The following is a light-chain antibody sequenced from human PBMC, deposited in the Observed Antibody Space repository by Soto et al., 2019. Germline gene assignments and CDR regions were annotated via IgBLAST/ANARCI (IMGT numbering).Light chain of an antibody. Sequence: EIVLTQSPATLSLSPGARAPLSCRASQSVSSYLAWYQQQPGQAPRLLIYGASTRATGIPARFSGSGSGTEFTLTISSLQSEDFAVYYCQQYNNWPPWTFGQGTKVDIK. CDR1: QSVSSY. V-gene: IGKV3-15*01. CDR3: QQYNNWPPWT. CDR2: GAS. J-gene: IGKJ1*01.